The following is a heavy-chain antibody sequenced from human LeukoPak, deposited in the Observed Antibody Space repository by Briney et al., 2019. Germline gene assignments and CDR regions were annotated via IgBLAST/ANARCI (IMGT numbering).Heavy chain of an antibody. D-gene: IGHD5-18*01. CDR2: INPDGNKK. Sequence: GGSLRLSCAVSGLTFSSSWMDWVRQAPGKGLEWVASINPDGNKKYSADSVKGRSTISRDNAENSLYLQMNSLRVEDTAFYYCARDLAYSRLDYWGQGMLVTVSS. CDR1: GLTFSSSW. CDR3: ARDLAYSRLDY. V-gene: IGHV3-7*01. J-gene: IGHJ4*02.